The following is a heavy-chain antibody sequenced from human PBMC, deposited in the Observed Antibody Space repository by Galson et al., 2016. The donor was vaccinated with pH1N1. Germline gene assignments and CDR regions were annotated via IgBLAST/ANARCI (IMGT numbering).Heavy chain of an antibody. D-gene: IGHD6-19*01. CDR1: GFSVSFSY. Sequence: SLRLSCAASGFSVSFSYLSWVRQAPGKGLEWVSIIYSGDTTYYTDSVKGRFTISRDISKNTLYLQTNSLRAEDTAVYYCAREGPVPGAFDYWGQGTLVTVSS. J-gene: IGHJ4*02. V-gene: IGHV3-53*01. CDR2: IYSGDTT. CDR3: AREGPVPGAFDY.